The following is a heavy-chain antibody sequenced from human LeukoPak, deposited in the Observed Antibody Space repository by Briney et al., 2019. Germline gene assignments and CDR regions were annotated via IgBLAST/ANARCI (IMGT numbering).Heavy chain of an antibody. CDR1: GFTFSSYW. V-gene: IGHV3-7*03. CDR3: AREGPNYGSGSYYYYYYGMDV. CDR2: IKQDGSEK. Sequence: PGGSLRLSCAASGFTFSSYWMSWVRQAPGKGLEWVANIKQDGSEKYYVDSVKGRFTISRDNAKNSLYLQMNSLRAEDTAVYYWAREGPNYGSGSYYYYYYGMDVWGKGTTVTVSS. J-gene: IGHJ6*04. D-gene: IGHD3-10*01.